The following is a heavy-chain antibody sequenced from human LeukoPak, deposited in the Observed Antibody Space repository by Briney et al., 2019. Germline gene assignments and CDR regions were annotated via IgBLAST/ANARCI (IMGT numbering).Heavy chain of an antibody. J-gene: IGHJ4*02. D-gene: IGHD5-12*01. CDR1: GGSISSHY. CDR3: ARGGYDTPLDY. V-gene: IGHV4-59*11. Sequence: SETLSLTCTVSGGSISSHYWSWIRQPPGKGLEWIGYIYYSGSTDYNPSLKGRVTISVDTSKNQFSLKLSSVTAADTAVYYCARGGYDTPLDYWGQGTLVTVSS. CDR2: IYYSGST.